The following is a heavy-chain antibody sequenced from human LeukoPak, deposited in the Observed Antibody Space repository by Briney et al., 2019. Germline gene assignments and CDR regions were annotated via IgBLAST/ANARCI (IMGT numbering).Heavy chain of an antibody. J-gene: IGHJ3*02. D-gene: IGHD3-9*01. CDR3: ARDDVLRYFDWKIGGGAFDI. Sequence: GGSLRLSCAASGFTFSSYWMTWVRQAPGKGLEWVSSISSSSSYIYYADSVKGRFTISRDNAKNSLYLQMNSLRAEDTAVYYCARDDVLRYFDWKIGGGAFDIWGQGTMVTVSS. CDR1: GFTFSSYW. V-gene: IGHV3-21*01. CDR2: ISSSSSYI.